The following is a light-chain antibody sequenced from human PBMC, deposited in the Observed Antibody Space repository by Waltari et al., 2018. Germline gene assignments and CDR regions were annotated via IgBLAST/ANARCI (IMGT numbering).Light chain of an antibody. CDR3: QQYEKWPRT. CDR1: QSVTTN. Sequence: EIVMTQTPATLSVSPGESATLFCMASQSVTTNLAWYVQKPGQAPRLLIYGASARATGGPARFTGGGYGTEFTLTISSLQSEDFAVYYCQQYEKWPRTFGQGTKVEIK. V-gene: IGKV3-15*01. J-gene: IGKJ1*01. CDR2: GAS.